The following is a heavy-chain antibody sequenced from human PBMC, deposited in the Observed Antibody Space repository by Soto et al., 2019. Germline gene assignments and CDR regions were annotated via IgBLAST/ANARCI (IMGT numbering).Heavy chain of an antibody. CDR1: GFTFSSYG. CDR2: ISYDGSNK. Sequence: QVQLVESGGGVVQPGRSLRLSCAASGFTFSSYGMHWVRQAPGKGLEWVAVISYDGSNKYYADSVKGRFTISRDNSKNTLYLQMNSLRAEDTAVYYCAKDWLTAAAGRTFDYWGQGTLVTVSS. CDR3: AKDWLTAAAGRTFDY. V-gene: IGHV3-30*18. D-gene: IGHD6-13*01. J-gene: IGHJ4*02.